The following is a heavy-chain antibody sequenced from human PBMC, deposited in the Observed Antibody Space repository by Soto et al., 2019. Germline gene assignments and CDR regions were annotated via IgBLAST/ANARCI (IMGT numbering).Heavy chain of an antibody. CDR1: GFTFSTYA. CDR2: LSGSGGTT. Sequence: GGSLRLSCSTSGFTFSTYAMNWVRQAPGQGLEWVSALSGSGGTTYYADSVRGRFAISRDNAKNTLFLQMSSLRAEDTALYYCAKQRAGYGSGSDTFYFDFWGQGALVTVSS. D-gene: IGHD3-10*01. V-gene: IGHV3-23*01. CDR3: AKQRAGYGSGSDTFYFDF. J-gene: IGHJ4*02.